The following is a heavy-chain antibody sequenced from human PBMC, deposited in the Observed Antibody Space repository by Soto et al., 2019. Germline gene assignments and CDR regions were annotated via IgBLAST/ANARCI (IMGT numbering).Heavy chain of an antibody. Sequence: RASVKVSCKASGYTFTSYGISWVRQAPGQGREWMGWISAYNGNTNYAQKLQGRVTMTTDTSTSTAYMELRSLRSDDTAVYYCARLDRRYYYDSSGRNYFDYWGQGXLVTVSS. V-gene: IGHV1-18*04. CDR2: ISAYNGNT. J-gene: IGHJ4*02. D-gene: IGHD3-22*01. CDR1: GYTFTSYG. CDR3: ARLDRRYYYDSSGRNYFDY.